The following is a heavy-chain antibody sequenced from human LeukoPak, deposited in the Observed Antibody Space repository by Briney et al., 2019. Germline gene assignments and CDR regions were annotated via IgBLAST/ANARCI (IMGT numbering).Heavy chain of an antibody. V-gene: IGHV3-30*01. J-gene: IGHJ6*03. CDR1: GFTFSSYA. D-gene: IGHD1-1*01. Sequence: GGSLRLSCAASGFTFSSYAMHWVRQAPGKGLEWVAVISYDGSNKYYADSVKGRFTISRDNSKNTLYLQMNSLRAEDTAVYYCAREVHLTYYYYYYYMDVWGQGTTVTVSS. CDR2: ISYDGSNK. CDR3: AREVHLTYYYYYYYMDV.